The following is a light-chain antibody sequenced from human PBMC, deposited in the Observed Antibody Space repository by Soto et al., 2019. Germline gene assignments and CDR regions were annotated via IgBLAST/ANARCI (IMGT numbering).Light chain of an antibody. Sequence: DIQMTQSPSTLSASVGDRATITCRASQSISSWLAWYQQKPGKAPKLLIYKASSLESGVPSRFSGSGSGTDFTLTISSLQPEDFVSYYCQQTFETPRTFGQGTKVDIK. CDR3: QQTFETPRT. CDR2: KAS. CDR1: QSISSW. J-gene: IGKJ1*01. V-gene: IGKV1-5*03.